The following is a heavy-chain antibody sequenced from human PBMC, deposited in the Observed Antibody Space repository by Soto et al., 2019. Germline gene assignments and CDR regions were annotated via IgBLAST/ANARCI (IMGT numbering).Heavy chain of an antibody. Sequence: EVQLVESGGGLVQPGGSLRLSCVASGFTFSSYWMSWVRQPPGKGLEWVANIKQDGSGKYYVDSVKGRFTISRDNTKNSLYLQMNSLRADDTDVYYCVRGDVSGHYYYGMDVWGQGTTVTFSS. CDR2: IKQDGSGK. CDR1: GFTFSSYW. D-gene: IGHD2-8*02. V-gene: IGHV3-7*04. J-gene: IGHJ6*02. CDR3: VRGDVSGHYYYGMDV.